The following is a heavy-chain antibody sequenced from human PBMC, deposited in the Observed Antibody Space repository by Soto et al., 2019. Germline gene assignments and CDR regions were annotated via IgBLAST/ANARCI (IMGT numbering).Heavy chain of an antibody. D-gene: IGHD6-13*01. CDR3: GRGPSPSAPAGGTPYYYAMDV. CDR2: MNPSNGAT. V-gene: IGHV1-8*02. J-gene: IGHJ6*02. Sequence: QVQLVQSGAEVKQSGASVKVSCKASGYDFTAYDINWVRQASGQGLEWMGWMNPSNGATGSARRLQGRVSMTRNTATGTAYLELTSLRSDDSAVYYCGRGPSPSAPAGGTPYYYAMDVWGQGTTVTVSS. CDR1: GYDFTAYD.